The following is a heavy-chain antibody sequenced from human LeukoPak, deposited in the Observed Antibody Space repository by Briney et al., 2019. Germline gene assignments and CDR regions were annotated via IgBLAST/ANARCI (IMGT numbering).Heavy chain of an antibody. CDR1: GYTFTSYG. CDR2: ISAYNGNT. D-gene: IGHD6-13*01. CDR3: ARRAYSSSWQYYYYYYYMDV. V-gene: IGHV1-18*01. Sequence: GASVKVSCKASGYTFTSYGISWVRQAPGQGLEWMGWISAYNGNTNYAQKLQGRVTMTRNTSISTAYMELSSLRSEDTAVYYCARRAYSSSWQYYYYYYYMDVWGKGTTVTVSS. J-gene: IGHJ6*03.